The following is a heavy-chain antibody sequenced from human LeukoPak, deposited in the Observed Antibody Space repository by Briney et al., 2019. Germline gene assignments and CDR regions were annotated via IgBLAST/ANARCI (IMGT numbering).Heavy chain of an antibody. V-gene: IGHV3-23*01. Sequence: GGSLRLSCAASGFTFSSYEMNWVRQAPGKGLEWVSAISGSGGSTYYADSVKGRFTISRDNSKNTLYLQMNSLRAEDTAVYYCAKAPTRTTVTTPADYWGQGTLVTVSS. CDR3: AKAPTRTTVTTPADY. J-gene: IGHJ4*02. CDR2: ISGSGGST. D-gene: IGHD4-17*01. CDR1: GFTFSSYE.